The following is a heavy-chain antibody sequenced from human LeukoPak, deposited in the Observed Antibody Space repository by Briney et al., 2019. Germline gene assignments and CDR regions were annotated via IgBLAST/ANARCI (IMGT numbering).Heavy chain of an antibody. Sequence: PSETLSLTCAVYGGSFSGYYWSWIRQPPGKGLEWIGEINHSGSTNYNPSLKSRVTISVDTSKNQFSLKLSSVTAADTAVYYCARVILYDFWSGNYYGMDVWGQGTTVTVSS. V-gene: IGHV4-34*01. CDR1: GGSFSGYY. J-gene: IGHJ6*02. CDR2: INHSGST. CDR3: ARVILYDFWSGNYYGMDV. D-gene: IGHD3-3*01.